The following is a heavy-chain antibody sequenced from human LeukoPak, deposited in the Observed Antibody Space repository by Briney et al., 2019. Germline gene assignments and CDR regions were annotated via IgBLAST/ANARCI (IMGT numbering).Heavy chain of an antibody. CDR2: INGDGTSI. V-gene: IGHV3-48*01. D-gene: IGHD4-11*01. J-gene: IGHJ4*02. CDR1: NFTFSDYP. CDR3: ARADSNNYKFLDY. Sequence: GGPLRLSCEASNFTFSDYPMNWVRQAPGGGLEWVSYINGDGTSIYYADSLKGRFTISRDNAKRSVYLQMTSLGVEDTAVYFCARADSNNYKFLDYWGPGTLVTVSS.